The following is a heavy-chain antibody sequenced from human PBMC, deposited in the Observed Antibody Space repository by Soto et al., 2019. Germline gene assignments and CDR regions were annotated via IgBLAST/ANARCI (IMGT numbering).Heavy chain of an antibody. CDR2: IDSTGTYT. CDR3: AKEGGFREPFDY. CDR1: EFTFGMYG. V-gene: IGHV3-23*05. J-gene: IGHJ4*02. Sequence: EVQLFASGGGLAQPGGALRLSCAASEFTFGMYGMAWVRQAPGKGLEWVSAIDSTGTYTWYADSVKGRFTISRDNSGNTLYLQMNSLRAEDTAVYYCAKEGGFREPFDYWGQGTLVTVSS.